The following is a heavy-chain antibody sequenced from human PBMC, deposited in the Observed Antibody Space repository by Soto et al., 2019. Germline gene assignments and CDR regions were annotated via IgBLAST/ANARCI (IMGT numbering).Heavy chain of an antibody. Sequence: QVQLVQSGAEVKKPGSSVKVSCKASGGTFSSYTISWVRQAPGQGLEWMGRIIPILGIANYAQKFQGRVTIPADXXTXTXXLELSSLRSEDTAVYYCARDYYGSGSYYTPLPFDYWGQGTLVTVSS. J-gene: IGHJ4*02. CDR2: IIPILGIA. D-gene: IGHD3-10*01. V-gene: IGHV1-69*08. CDR1: GGTFSSYT. CDR3: ARDYYGSGSYYTPLPFDY.